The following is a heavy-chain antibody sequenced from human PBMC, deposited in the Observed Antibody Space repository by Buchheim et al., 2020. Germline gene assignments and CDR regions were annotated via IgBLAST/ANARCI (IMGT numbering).Heavy chain of an antibody. J-gene: IGHJ4*02. Sequence: EVQLVESGGGLVQPGGSLRLSCAASGFTFSSYWMSWVRQAPGKGLEWVANIKQDGSEKYCVDSVKGRCTISRDNAKNSLYLQMNSLRAEDTAVYYCARDLSAVSGSYEVHFDYWGQGTL. CDR2: IKQDGSEK. V-gene: IGHV3-7*01. D-gene: IGHD1-26*01. CDR1: GFTFSSYW. CDR3: ARDLSAVSGSYEVHFDY.